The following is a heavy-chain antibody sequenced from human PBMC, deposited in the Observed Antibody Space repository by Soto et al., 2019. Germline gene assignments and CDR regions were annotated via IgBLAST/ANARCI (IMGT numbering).Heavy chain of an antibody. CDR3: ASVVVPAAIQGHYYYGREV. V-gene: IGHV5-10-1*01. D-gene: IGHD2-2*02. CDR1: GYSFTSYW. Sequence: VESLKISCKGSGYSFTSYWISWVRQIPWKGLEWMGRIDPSDSYTNYSPSFQGHVTISADKSISTAYLQWSSLKASDTAMYYCASVVVPAAIQGHYYYGREVLGQGTTVIVS. J-gene: IGHJ6*02. CDR2: IDPSDSYT.